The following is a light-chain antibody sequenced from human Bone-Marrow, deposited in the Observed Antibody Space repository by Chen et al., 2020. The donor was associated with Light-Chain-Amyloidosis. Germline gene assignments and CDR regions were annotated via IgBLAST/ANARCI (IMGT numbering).Light chain of an antibody. CDR3: QAADSSGTYEVI. CDR1: DLPTKY. V-gene: IGLV3-25*03. Sequence: SYELTQPPSVSVSPGQTARITCSGDDLPTKYAYWYQQKPGQAPVLVIHRDTEWPAGISERFSGSSSGTTATLTISRVQAEDEADYHCQAADSSGTYEVIFGGGTKLTVL. CDR2: RDT. J-gene: IGLJ2*01.